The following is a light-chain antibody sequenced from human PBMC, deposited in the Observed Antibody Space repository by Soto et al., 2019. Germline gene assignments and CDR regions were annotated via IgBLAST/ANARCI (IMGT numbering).Light chain of an antibody. CDR3: QQYGNSPQT. CDR1: QGISGY. CDR2: AAS. J-gene: IGKJ1*01. Sequence: AIRMTQSPSSFSASTGDRVTITCRASQGISGYLAWYQQKPGKAPKLPIYAASTLQSGVPSRFSGSGSGTDFTLTISCLQSEDFAVYYCQQYGNSPQTFGQGTKVDIK. V-gene: IGKV1-8*01.